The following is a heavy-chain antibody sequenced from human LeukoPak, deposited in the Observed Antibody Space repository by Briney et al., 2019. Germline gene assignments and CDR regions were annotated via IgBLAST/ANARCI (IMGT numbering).Heavy chain of an antibody. V-gene: IGHV3-64D*06. CDR3: VNQISGWVY. Sequence: GGSLRLSCSASGFTFSALPMHWVRQAPGKGLEYVSGSSSNGGSTYYADSAKGRFIISRDNSKNTLYLQMSSLGPEDTAVYYCVNQISGWVYWGQGTLVTVSS. D-gene: IGHD6-19*01. J-gene: IGHJ4*02. CDR2: SSSNGGST. CDR1: GFTFSALP.